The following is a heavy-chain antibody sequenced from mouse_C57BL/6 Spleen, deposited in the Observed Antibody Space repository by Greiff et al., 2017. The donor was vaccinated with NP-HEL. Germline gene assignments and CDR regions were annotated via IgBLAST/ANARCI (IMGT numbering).Heavy chain of an antibody. CDR1: GYTFTSYW. CDR3: ARGGSGFDY. D-gene: IGHD3-2*02. CDR2: INPSSGYT. V-gene: IGHV1-7*01. J-gene: IGHJ2*01. Sequence: VQLQQSGAELAKPGASVKLSCKASGYTFTSYWMHWVKQRPGQGLEWIGYINPSSGYTKYNQKFKDKATLTADISSSTAYMQLSSLTYEDSAVYYWARGGSGFDYWGQGPTLTVSS.